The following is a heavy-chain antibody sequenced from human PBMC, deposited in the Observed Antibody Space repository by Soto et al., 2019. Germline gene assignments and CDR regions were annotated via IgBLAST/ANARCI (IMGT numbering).Heavy chain of an antibody. CDR3: ARTYSSSHHFDY. V-gene: IGHV4-59*01. Sequence: SETLSLTCTFAGGSISTDYWSWIRRPPEKELEWIGYIYYSGTTNYHPSLKSRVTISVDTSKNQFSLKLSSVTAADTAVYYCARTYSSSHHFDYWGQGTLVTVS. CDR1: GGSISTDY. D-gene: IGHD6-13*01. CDR2: IYYSGTT. J-gene: IGHJ4*02.